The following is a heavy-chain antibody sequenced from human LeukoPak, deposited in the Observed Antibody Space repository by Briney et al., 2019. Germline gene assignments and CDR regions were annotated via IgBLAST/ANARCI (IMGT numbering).Heavy chain of an antibody. J-gene: IGHJ4*02. CDR1: GFTFSNYG. Sequence: GGSLRLSRAASGFTFSNYGMHWVRQAPGKGLEWVAIIWYDGSNKYYADSVTGRFTISRDSSKNTLYLQMSSLRSEDTAVYYCARWTTTFLDYWGQGTLVTVSS. V-gene: IGHV3-33*01. CDR3: ARWTTTFLDY. CDR2: IWYDGSNK. D-gene: IGHD1-1*01.